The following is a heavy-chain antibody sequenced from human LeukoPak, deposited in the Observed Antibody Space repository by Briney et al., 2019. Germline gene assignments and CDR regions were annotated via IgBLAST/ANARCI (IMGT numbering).Heavy chain of an antibody. J-gene: IGHJ4*02. CDR2: ISYDGSNK. Sequence: PGRSLRLSCAASGFTFSSYGIHWVRQAPGKGLEWVAVISYDGSNKYYADSVKGRFTISRDNSKNSLYLQMNSLRAEDTAVYYCARRYYYDSSGYYVDYWGQGTLVTVSS. V-gene: IGHV3-30*03. CDR3: ARRYYYDSSGYYVDY. D-gene: IGHD3-22*01. CDR1: GFTFSSYG.